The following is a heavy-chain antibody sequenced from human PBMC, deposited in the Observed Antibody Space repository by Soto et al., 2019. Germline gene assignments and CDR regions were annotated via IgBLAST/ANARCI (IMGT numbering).Heavy chain of an antibody. V-gene: IGHV3-66*01. D-gene: IGHD2-15*01. J-gene: IGHJ6*03. CDR2: IQSGGTT. CDR3: ARDDVLCDGGRCYGIPLDV. Sequence: PGGSLRLSCAASGFTVSSKYMTWVRQAPGKGLEWVSLIQSGGTTYYADSVKGRFTISRDTSENTLHLQMDSLRVEDTAVYYCARDDVLCDGGRCYGIPLDVWAKGPRSPS. CDR1: GFTVSSKY.